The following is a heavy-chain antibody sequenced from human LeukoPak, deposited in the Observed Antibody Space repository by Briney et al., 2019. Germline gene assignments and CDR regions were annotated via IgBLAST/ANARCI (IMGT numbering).Heavy chain of an antibody. V-gene: IGHV3-30-3*01. Sequence: GGSLRLSCAASGFTFSSYAMHWVRQAPGKGLEWVAVISYDGSNKYYADSVKGRFTISRDNSKNTLYLQMNSLRAEDTAVYYCATSMTTFGGVIGHHFDYWGQGTLVTVSS. CDR1: GFTFSSYA. D-gene: IGHD3-16*02. J-gene: IGHJ4*02. CDR2: ISYDGSNK. CDR3: ATSMTTFGGVIGHHFDY.